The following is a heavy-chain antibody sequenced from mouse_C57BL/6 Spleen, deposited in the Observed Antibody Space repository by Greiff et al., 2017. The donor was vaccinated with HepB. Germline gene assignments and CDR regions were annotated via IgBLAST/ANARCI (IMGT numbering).Heavy chain of an antibody. CDR1: GFTFSDYG. V-gene: IGHV5-17*01. D-gene: IGHD3-1*01. Sequence: EVKLMESGGGLVKPGGSLKLSCAASGFTFSDYGMHWVRQAPEKGLEWVAYISSGSSTIYYADTVKGRFTISRDNAKNTLFLQMTSLRSEDTAMYYCATRGFDYWGQGTTLTVSS. CDR3: ATRGFDY. CDR2: ISSGSSTI. J-gene: IGHJ2*01.